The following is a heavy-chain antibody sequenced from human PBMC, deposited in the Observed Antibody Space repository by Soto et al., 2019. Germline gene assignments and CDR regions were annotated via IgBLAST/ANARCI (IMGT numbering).Heavy chain of an antibody. CDR1: GYTFTSYG. CDR2: ISAYNGNT. J-gene: IGHJ4*02. V-gene: IGHV1-18*01. Sequence: QVQLVQSGAEVKKPGASVKVSCKASGYTFTSYGISWVRQAPGQGREWMGWISAYNGNTNYAQKLQGRVTMTTDTSTSTASMEMRSLRSDDTAVYYCARDIRVLEWLPKWQGMDYWGQGTLVTVSS. D-gene: IGHD3-3*01. CDR3: ARDIRVLEWLPKWQGMDY.